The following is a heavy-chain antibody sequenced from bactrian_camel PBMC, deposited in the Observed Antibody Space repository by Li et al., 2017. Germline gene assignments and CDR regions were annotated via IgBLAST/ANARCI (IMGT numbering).Heavy chain of an antibody. Sequence: HVQLVESGGGSVQVGGSLRLTCAHSGTTAGSVCMGWLRQAPGKEREGVASIDSEGTATYADSVKGRFTVSRNNATNTLYLQMDTLKPEDTAMYFCAAGEPRGGSCLLEYSDYWGQGTQVTVS. D-gene: IGHD7*01. J-gene: IGHJ4*01. CDR1: GTTAGSVC. CDR2: IDSEGTA. CDR3: AAGEPRGGSCLLEYSDY. V-gene: IGHV3S55*01.